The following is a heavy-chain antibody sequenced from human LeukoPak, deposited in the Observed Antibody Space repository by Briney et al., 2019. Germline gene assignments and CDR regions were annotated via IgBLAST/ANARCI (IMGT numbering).Heavy chain of an antibody. CDR2: INSDGSST. CDR3: ATVIDTIRGDNWFDS. D-gene: IGHD3-10*01. V-gene: IGHV3-74*01. Sequence: GGSLRLSCAASGFTFSSYWMHWVRQAPGKGLVWVSRINSDGSSTSYADSVKGRFTISRDNPRNTLYLQMNSLRAEDTAMYYCATVIDTIRGDNWFDSWGQGTLVTVSS. J-gene: IGHJ5*01. CDR1: GFTFSSYW.